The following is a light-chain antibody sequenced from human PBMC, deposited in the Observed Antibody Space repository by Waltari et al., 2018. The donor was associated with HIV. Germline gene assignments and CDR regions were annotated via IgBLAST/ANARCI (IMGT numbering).Light chain of an antibody. Sequence: AIRMTQSPSSFSASTGDRVTITWRASQDISTFLTWYQQKPWNAPKVLIYAASTLQSGVPSRLNGSGYGTDFTLTIRYLQSEDFATDYCQHYYSYPPWTFGQGTKVDIK. CDR1: QDISTF. V-gene: IGKV1-8*01. J-gene: IGKJ1*01. CDR2: AAS. CDR3: QHYYSYPPWT.